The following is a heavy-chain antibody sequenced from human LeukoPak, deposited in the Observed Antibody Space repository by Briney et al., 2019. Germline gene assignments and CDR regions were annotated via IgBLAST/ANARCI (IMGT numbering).Heavy chain of an antibody. Sequence: SETLSLTCTVSGGSISSHYWSWIRQPPGKGLEWIGYIHYSGSTNYDPSLKSRVTISLDTSNNRFSLKVNSVTAADTAVYYCTRAQGGAFDIWGQGTMVTVSS. V-gene: IGHV4-59*11. CDR2: IHYSGST. D-gene: IGHD3-16*01. CDR3: TRAQGGAFDI. J-gene: IGHJ3*02. CDR1: GGSISSHY.